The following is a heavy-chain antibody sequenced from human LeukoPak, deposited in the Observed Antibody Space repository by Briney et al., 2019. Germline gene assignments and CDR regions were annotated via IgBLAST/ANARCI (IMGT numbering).Heavy chain of an antibody. Sequence: ASVKVSCKVSGYTLSELSIHWVRQATGQGLEWMGWMNPNSGNTGYAQKFQGRVTITRNTSISTAYMELSSLRSEDTAVYYCARCLSDYDFWSGYSGFGYWGQGTLVTVSS. CDR1: GYTLSELS. J-gene: IGHJ4*02. D-gene: IGHD3-3*01. CDR2: MNPNSGNT. V-gene: IGHV1-8*03. CDR3: ARCLSDYDFWSGYSGFGY.